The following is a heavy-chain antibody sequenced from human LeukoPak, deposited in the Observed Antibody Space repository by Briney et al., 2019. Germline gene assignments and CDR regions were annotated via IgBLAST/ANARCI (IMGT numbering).Heavy chain of an antibody. D-gene: IGHD3-3*01. CDR1: GFTFSSYW. CDR3: VSLRCLEWLPVY. CDR2: IKQDGSEK. V-gene: IGHV3-7*01. Sequence: GGSLRLSCAAYGFTFSSYWMSWVRQAPGKGLEWVANIKQDGSEKYYVDSVKGRVTISRDNAKNSLYLQMNSLRAEDTAVYYCVSLRCLEWLPVYWGQRTLVTVSS. J-gene: IGHJ4*02.